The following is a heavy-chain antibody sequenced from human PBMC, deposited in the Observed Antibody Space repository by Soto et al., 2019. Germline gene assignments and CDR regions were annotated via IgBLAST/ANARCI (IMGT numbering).Heavy chain of an antibody. J-gene: IGHJ4*02. V-gene: IGHV3-74*01. CDR2: INSDGSSI. Sequence: GGSLRLSCAASGFTFSSYWMHWVRQAPGKGLVWVSRINSDGSSIRYADSVKGRFTISRDNAKNTLYLQMNNLRADDTAVYYCAASISVGGGGWGQGTLVTVSS. CDR3: AASISVGGGG. CDR1: GFTFSSYW. D-gene: IGHD3-16*01.